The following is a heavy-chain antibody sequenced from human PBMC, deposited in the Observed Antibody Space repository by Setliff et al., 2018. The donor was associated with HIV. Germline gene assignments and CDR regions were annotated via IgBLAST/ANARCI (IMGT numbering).Heavy chain of an antibody. V-gene: IGHV4-61*02. D-gene: IGHD6-13*01. CDR1: GVSINTGSFY. J-gene: IGHJ6*02. Sequence: SETLSLTCTVSGVSINTGSFYWNWIRQPAGKGLEWIGRMYTSGSTNYNPSLKSRVTISVDTSKRQFSLRLSSVTAADTAVYYCAREERKAPAGSGYYYYGMDVWGQGTMVTVSS. CDR2: MYTSGST. CDR3: AREERKAPAGSGYYYYGMDV.